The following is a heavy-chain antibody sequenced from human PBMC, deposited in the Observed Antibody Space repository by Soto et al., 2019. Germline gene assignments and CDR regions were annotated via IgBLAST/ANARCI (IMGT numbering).Heavy chain of an antibody. J-gene: IGHJ4*02. V-gene: IGHV4-61*01. Sequence: SETLSLTCTVSGASLRSGSYYWSWIRQPPGKGLEWIGYISHSGRTNYDPSLKSRLTMSVDTSQNQFSLQLNSVTAADTAVYYCSFGSSFDYWGQGTLVTVSS. D-gene: IGHD3-16*01. CDR2: ISHSGRT. CDR1: GASLRSGSYY. CDR3: SFGSSFDY.